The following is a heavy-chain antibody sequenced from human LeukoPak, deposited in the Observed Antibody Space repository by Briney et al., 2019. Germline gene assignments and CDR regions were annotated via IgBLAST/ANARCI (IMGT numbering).Heavy chain of an antibody. CDR1: GFTFSSYA. Sequence: GGSLRLSCAASGFTFSSYAMSWVRQAPGKGLEWVSAISGSGGSTYYADSVKGRFTISRDNSKNTLYLQMNSLRAEDTAVYYCAKGNMLILPGYSSSWYTRSASNYYGMDVWGQGTTVTVSS. D-gene: IGHD6-13*01. CDR2: ISGSGGST. J-gene: IGHJ6*02. CDR3: AKGNMLILPGYSSSWYTRSASNYYGMDV. V-gene: IGHV3-23*01.